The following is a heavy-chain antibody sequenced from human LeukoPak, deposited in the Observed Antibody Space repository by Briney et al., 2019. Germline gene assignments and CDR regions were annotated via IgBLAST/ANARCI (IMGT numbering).Heavy chain of an antibody. CDR1: GFTFSGSW. Sequence: GGSLRLSCTASGFTFSGSWMSWVRQAPGRGLEWVASIKQDGSQKHYVDSVKGRFTISRDNSKNTLYLQMNSLRAEDTAVYYCARETDVLRYFDWPRAFDYWGQGTLVTVSS. CDR3: ARETDVLRYFDWPRAFDY. J-gene: IGHJ4*02. D-gene: IGHD3-9*01. CDR2: IKQDGSQK. V-gene: IGHV3-7*01.